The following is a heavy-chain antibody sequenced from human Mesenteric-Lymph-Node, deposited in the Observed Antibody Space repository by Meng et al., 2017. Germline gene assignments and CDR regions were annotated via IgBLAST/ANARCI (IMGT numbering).Heavy chain of an antibody. D-gene: IGHD5-12*01. CDR1: GFTFSSYS. Sequence: GESLKISCAASGFTFSSYSMNWVRQAPGKGLEWVSSISSSSSYIYYADSVKGRFTISRDNAKNSLYLQMNSLRAEDTAVYYCARGRSFGYGAYDGMDVWGQGTTVTVSS. CDR2: ISSSSSYI. CDR3: ARGRSFGYGAYDGMDV. J-gene: IGHJ6*02. V-gene: IGHV3-21*01.